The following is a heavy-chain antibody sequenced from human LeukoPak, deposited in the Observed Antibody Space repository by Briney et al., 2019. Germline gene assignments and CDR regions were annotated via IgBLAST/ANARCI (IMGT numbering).Heavy chain of an antibody. D-gene: IGHD2-15*01. CDR3: AKGRGSSVVGTSSMHV. Sequence: GGSLRLSCAASVLSFSSYGMHWVRQAPGRGLEWVASIWYDGSNKYNADSVKGRFTISRDNSKNTLYLQMNSLRRDDTAVYYCAKGRGSSVVGTSSMHVWARGTTVTVSS. J-gene: IGHJ6*03. CDR2: IWYDGSNK. CDR1: VLSFSSYG. V-gene: IGHV3-30*02.